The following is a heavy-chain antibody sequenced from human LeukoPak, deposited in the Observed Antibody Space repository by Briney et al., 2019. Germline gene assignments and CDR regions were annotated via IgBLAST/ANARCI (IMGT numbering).Heavy chain of an antibody. CDR2: ISGSGGST. CDR3: AKTTGDILTGYQFDY. Sequence: GGSLRLSCAASGFTFSSYAMSWVRQAPGKGLEWVSAISGSGGSTYYANSVKGRFTISRDNSKNTLYLQMNSLRAEDTAVYYCAKTTGDILTGYQFDYWGQGTLATVSS. V-gene: IGHV3-23*01. J-gene: IGHJ4*02. D-gene: IGHD3-9*01. CDR1: GFTFSSYA.